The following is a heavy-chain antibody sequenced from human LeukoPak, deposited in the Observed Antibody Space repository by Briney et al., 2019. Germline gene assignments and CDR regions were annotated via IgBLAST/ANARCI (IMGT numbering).Heavy chain of an antibody. Sequence: SVKVSCKASGGTFSSYAISWVRQAPGQGLEWMGGIIPIFGTANYAQKFQGRVTITTDESTSTAYMELSSLRSEDTAVYYCAKENIVVVPAAIRYFDYWGQGTLVTVSS. J-gene: IGHJ4*02. CDR1: GGTFSSYA. D-gene: IGHD2-2*01. CDR3: AKENIVVVPAAIRYFDY. V-gene: IGHV1-69*05. CDR2: IIPIFGTA.